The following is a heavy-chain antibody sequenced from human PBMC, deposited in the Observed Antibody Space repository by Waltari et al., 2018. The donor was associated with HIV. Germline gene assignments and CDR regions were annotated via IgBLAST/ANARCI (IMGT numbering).Heavy chain of an antibody. Sequence: QVQLQESGPGMVKPSETLSLTCTVPGGSISNYYWNWIRQPPVKGLEWIGCYYSSGTTNYNPHLKSRVTISQDTAKNEFPLNLTSVTDADTAIYFGSRGGNKGPYRSGPKVSGFPDYWGPGTLVTVSS. J-gene: IGHJ4*01. V-gene: IGHV4-59*01. D-gene: IGHD2-15*01. CDR2: YYSSGTT. CDR1: GGSISNYY. CDR3: SRGGNKGPYRSGPKVSGFPDY.